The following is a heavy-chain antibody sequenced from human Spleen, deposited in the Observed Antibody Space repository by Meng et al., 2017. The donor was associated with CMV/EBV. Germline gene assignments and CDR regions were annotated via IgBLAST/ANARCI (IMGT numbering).Heavy chain of an antibody. Sequence: GGSLRLSCAASGFTFSSYAMSWVRQAPGKGLEWVANIKPDGSEKHYVDSVKGRFTISRDNAKNSLYLQINSLRAEDTAVYYCARDIFCSSISCYISDYWGQGTLVTVSS. CDR3: ARDIFCSSISCYISDY. V-gene: IGHV3-7*01. J-gene: IGHJ4*02. D-gene: IGHD2-2*02. CDR2: IKPDGSEK. CDR1: GFTFSSYA.